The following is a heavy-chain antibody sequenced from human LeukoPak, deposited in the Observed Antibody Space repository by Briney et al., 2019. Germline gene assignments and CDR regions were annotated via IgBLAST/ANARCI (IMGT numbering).Heavy chain of an antibody. Sequence: ASVKVSCKASGYTFTGYYMHWVRQAPGQGLEWMGWINPNSGGTNYAQKFQGRVTMTRDTSISTAYMELRSLRSDDTAVYYCARVSSGYDFWSGYYTFNAFDIWGQGTMVTVSS. CDR2: INPNSGGT. CDR1: GYTFTGYY. V-gene: IGHV1-2*02. J-gene: IGHJ3*02. CDR3: ARVSSGYDFWSGYYTFNAFDI. D-gene: IGHD3-3*01.